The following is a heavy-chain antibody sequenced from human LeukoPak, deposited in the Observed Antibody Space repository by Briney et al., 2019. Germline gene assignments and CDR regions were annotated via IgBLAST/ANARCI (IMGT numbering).Heavy chain of an antibody. CDR2: FDPEDGET. CDR1: GYTLTESS. CDR3: ARRDTAMAGLYGMDV. D-gene: IGHD5-18*01. V-gene: IGHV1-24*01. J-gene: IGHJ6*04. Sequence: ASVKVTCKVSGYTLTESSMHWVRQAPGKGLEWMGGFDPEDGETIYAQKFQGRVTMTEDTSTDTAYMELSSLRSEDTAVYYCARRDTAMAGLYGMDVWGKGTTVTVSS.